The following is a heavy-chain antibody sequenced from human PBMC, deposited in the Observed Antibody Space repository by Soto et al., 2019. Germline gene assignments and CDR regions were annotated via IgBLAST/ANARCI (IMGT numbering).Heavy chain of an antibody. J-gene: IGHJ6*02. CDR2: IIPIFGTA. D-gene: IGHD6-19*01. Sequence: SVKVSCKASGGTFSSYAISWVRQAPGQGLEWMGGIIPIFGTANYAQKFQGRVTITADESTSTAYMELSSLRSEDTAVYYCARNSQWLALYYYYGMDVWGQGTTVTVS. CDR3: ARNSQWLALYYYYGMDV. V-gene: IGHV1-69*13. CDR1: GGTFSSYA.